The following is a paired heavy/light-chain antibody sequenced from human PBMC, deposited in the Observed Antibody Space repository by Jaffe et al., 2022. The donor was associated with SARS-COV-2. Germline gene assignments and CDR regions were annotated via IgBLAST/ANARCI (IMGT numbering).Light chain of an antibody. CDR3: QQYGSSPT. Sequence: EIVLTQSPGTLSLSPGERATLSCRASQSVSSSYLAWYQQKPGQAPRLLIYGASSRATGIPDRFSGSGSGTDFTLTISRLEPEDFAVYYCQQYGSSPTFGQGTKVEIK. V-gene: IGKV3-20*01. J-gene: IGKJ1*01. CDR1: QSVSSSY. CDR2: GAS.
Heavy chain of an antibody. V-gene: IGHV4-59*01. D-gene: IGHD3-22*01. CDR1: GGSISSYY. CDR2: IYYSGST. Sequence: QVQLQESGPGLVKPSETLSLTCTVSGGSISSYYWSWIRQPPGKGLEWIGYIYYSGSTNYNPSLKSRVTISVDTSKNQFSLKLSSVTAADTAVYYCAAEYYYDSSGYGSSGGFDPWGQGTLVTVSS. CDR3: AAEYYYDSSGYGSSGGFDP. J-gene: IGHJ5*02.